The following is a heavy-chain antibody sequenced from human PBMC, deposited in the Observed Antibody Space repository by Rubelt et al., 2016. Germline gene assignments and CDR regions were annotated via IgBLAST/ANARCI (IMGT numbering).Heavy chain of an antibody. CDR2: INAGNGHT. Sequence: QVQLVQSGAEVKKPGASVKVSCKASGYTFTSYAMHWVRQAPGQRLEWMGWINAGNGHTKYSQKFQGRVTITRDTSASTAYMELSSLRVEETAVYYCARYYDDSSGYVYFDYWGQGTLVTVSS. CDR3: ARYYDDSSGYVYFDY. J-gene: IGHJ4*02. CDR1: GYTFTSYA. D-gene: IGHD3-22*01. V-gene: IGHV1-3*01.